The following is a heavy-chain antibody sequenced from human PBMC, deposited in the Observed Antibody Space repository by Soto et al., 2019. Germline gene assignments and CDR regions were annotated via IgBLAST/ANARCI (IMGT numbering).Heavy chain of an antibody. D-gene: IGHD5-12*01. CDR3: ARTGYSGYDLFDY. CDR1: GGSISSYY. Sequence: ETLSLTCTVSGGSISSYYWSWIRQPPGKGLEWIGYIYYSGSTNYNPSLKSRVTISVDTSKNQFSLKLSSVTAADTAVYYCARTGYSGYDLFDYWGQGTLVTVSS. V-gene: IGHV4-59*08. J-gene: IGHJ4*02. CDR2: IYYSGST.